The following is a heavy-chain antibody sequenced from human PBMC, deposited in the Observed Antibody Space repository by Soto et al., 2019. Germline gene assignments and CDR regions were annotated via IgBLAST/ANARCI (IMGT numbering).Heavy chain of an antibody. J-gene: IGHJ4*02. CDR2: IGAGGGGT. CDR3: AKGPEQLVHGVFDY. CDR1: GFTLTNYV. D-gene: IGHD6-6*01. Sequence: GGSLRLSCVASGFTLTNYVMSWVRQPPGKGLEWVSGIGAGGGGTYYADSVKGRFTISRDNSKNTLYLQMNSLRDEDTAVYYCAKGPEQLVHGVFDYWGQGXLVTVYS. V-gene: IGHV3-23*01.